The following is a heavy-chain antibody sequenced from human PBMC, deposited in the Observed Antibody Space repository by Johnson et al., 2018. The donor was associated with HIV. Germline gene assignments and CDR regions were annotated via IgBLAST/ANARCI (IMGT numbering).Heavy chain of an antibody. Sequence: VQLVESGGGLVRPGGSLRLSCAASGFTVSSNYMSWVRQAPGKGLEWVSLIYTGGSTYYADYVKGRFTISRDNSKNTLYLQMNSLRVEDTAVYYCARDRPHDDNGYYYVPDAFDIWGQGTMVTVSS. V-gene: IGHV3-66*01. J-gene: IGHJ3*02. D-gene: IGHD3-22*01. CDR1: GFTVSSNY. CDR3: ARDRPHDDNGYYYVPDAFDI. CDR2: IYTGGST.